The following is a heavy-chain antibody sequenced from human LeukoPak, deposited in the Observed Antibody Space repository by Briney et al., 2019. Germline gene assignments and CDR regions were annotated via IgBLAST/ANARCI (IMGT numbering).Heavy chain of an antibody. V-gene: IGHV3-23*01. D-gene: IGHD3-3*01. CDR3: AREGGFYRPLDY. CDR2: SSGSGGTT. Sequence: PGGSLRLSCAASGFTFSSYAMSWVRQAPGKGLEWVSSSGSGGTTYYADSVKGRFTVSRDNSKNTLYLQMNSLRAEDTAVYYCAREGGFYRPLDYSGQGTLVTVSS. J-gene: IGHJ4*02. CDR1: GFTFSSYA.